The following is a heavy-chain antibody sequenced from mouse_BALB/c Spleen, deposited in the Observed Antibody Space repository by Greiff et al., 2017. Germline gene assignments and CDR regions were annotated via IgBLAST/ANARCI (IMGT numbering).Heavy chain of an antibody. J-gene: IGHJ4*01. CDR3: ARSGGYDGVYYAMDY. D-gene: IGHD2-2*01. CDR2: ISSGSSTI. Sequence: EVQGVESGGGLVQPGGSRKLSCAASGFTFSSFGMHWVRQAPEKGLEWVAYISSGSSTIYYADTVKGRFTISRDNPKNTLFLQMTSLRSEDTAMYYCARSGGYDGVYYAMDYWGQGTSVTVSS. V-gene: IGHV5-17*02. CDR1: GFTFSSFG.